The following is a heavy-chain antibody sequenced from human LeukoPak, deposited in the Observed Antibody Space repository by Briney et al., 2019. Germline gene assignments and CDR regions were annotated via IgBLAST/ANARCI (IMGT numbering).Heavy chain of an antibody. J-gene: IGHJ3*01. CDR2: IRPDGNDK. Sequence: GGSLRLSCETSGSTLSNYWMTWVRQAPGKGLEWVANIRPDGNDKNFLDSVKGRFSISIDSAKKSVFLQMNSLRVEDTAMYYCARDNTQRRGNEYYDSLDFWGQGTMVTVSS. V-gene: IGHV3-7*01. D-gene: IGHD3-16*01. CDR1: GSTLSNYW. CDR3: ARDNTQRRGNEYYDSLDF.